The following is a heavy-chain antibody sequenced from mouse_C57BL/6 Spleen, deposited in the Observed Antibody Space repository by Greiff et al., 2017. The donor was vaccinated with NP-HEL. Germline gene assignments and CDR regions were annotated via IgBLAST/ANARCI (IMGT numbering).Heavy chain of an antibody. Sequence: EVQLQQSGPGLVKPSQSLSLTCSVTGYSITSGYYWNWIRQFPGNKLEWMGYISYDGSNNYNPSLKNRISITRDTSKNQFFLKLNSVTTEDTATYYCAIDGYPYYAMDYWGQGTSVTVSS. V-gene: IGHV3-6*01. J-gene: IGHJ4*01. D-gene: IGHD2-2*01. CDR3: AIDGYPYYAMDY. CDR1: GYSITSGYY. CDR2: ISYDGSN.